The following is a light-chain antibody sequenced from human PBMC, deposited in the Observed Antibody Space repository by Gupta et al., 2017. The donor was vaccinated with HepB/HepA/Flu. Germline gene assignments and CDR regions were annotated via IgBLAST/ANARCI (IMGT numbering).Light chain of an antibody. Sequence: QSALTQPASVSGSPGQSITIPCPGTNRDVGNYNFVSCYQHHPGKAPKFIIYEFSKWPSGVSNRFSGSKSGNTASLTISGLQTEDEGDYYCCSYAGGRTFAFGTGTKVTVL. CDR1: NRDVGNYNF. CDR2: EFS. V-gene: IGLV2-23*02. J-gene: IGLJ1*01. CDR3: CSYAGGRTFA.